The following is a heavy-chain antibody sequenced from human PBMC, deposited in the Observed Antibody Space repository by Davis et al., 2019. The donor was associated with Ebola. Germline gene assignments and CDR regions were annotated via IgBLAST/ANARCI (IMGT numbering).Heavy chain of an antibody. CDR3: ARGLARDGYTGQGY. D-gene: IGHD5-24*01. V-gene: IGHV1-69*10. CDR2: IIPFLGIP. J-gene: IGHJ4*02. CDR1: VGTFSTYA. Sequence: SSVNVSCKASVGTFSTYAISWVRQAPGQGLEWMGGIIPFLGIPNYAQKFQGRVTITADKSTSTAYMELSSLRSEDTAVYYCARGLARDGYTGQGYWGQGTLVTVSS.